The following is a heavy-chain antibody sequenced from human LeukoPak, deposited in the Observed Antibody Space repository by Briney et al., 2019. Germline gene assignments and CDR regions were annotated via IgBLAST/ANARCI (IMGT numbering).Heavy chain of an antibody. D-gene: IGHD2-21*02. J-gene: IGHJ1*01. CDR3: AKNRGDHDPEYFQN. CDR2: IGGSGDNT. CDR1: GFTFSSYA. Sequence: GGSLRLSCSASGFTFSSYAMSWVRQTPGKGLEWVSGIGGSGDNTYHADSVKGRFTISRDNSKNTLYLQMNSLRAEDTAVYYCAKNRGDHDPEYFQNWGQGTLVTVSS. V-gene: IGHV3-23*01.